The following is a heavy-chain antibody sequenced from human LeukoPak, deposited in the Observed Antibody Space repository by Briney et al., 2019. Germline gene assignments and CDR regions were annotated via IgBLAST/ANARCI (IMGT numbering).Heavy chain of an antibody. Sequence: ASVKVSCKASGYTFTGYYMHWVRQAPGQGLEWMGWINPDSGGTNYAQKFQGRVTMTRDTSISTAYMELSRLRSDDTAVYYCARDRYYYDSNGYSSFDYWGQGTLVTVSS. J-gene: IGHJ4*02. CDR1: GYTFTGYY. V-gene: IGHV1-2*02. D-gene: IGHD3-22*01. CDR2: INPDSGGT. CDR3: ARDRYYYDSNGYSSFDY.